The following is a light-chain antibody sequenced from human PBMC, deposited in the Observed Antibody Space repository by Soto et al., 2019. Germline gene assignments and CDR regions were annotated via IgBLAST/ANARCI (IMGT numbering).Light chain of an antibody. CDR1: QSISTF. CDR3: QQNYMTPWT. Sequence: DIQLTQSPASLSASVGGRVIITCRASQSISTFLNWYQVKPGRAPKLLVFDASSRQGWVPSRIRGSGSATKFTLTITDLQPEDFATYYCQQNYMTPWTFGQGTTVDI. V-gene: IGKV1-39*01. J-gene: IGKJ1*01. CDR2: DAS.